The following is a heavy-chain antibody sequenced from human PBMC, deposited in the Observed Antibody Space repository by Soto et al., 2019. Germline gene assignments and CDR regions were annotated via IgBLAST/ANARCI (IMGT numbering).Heavy chain of an antibody. Sequence: QVQLQESGPGLVKPSQTLSLTCTVSGGSISSGGYYWSWIRQHPGKGLEWIGYIYYSGSTYYNPALKWRVTISVDTSKNQFSLKLSSVTAADTAVYYCAREGGIVGATAADYWGQGTLVTVSS. CDR1: GGSISSGGYY. CDR3: AREGGIVGATAADY. V-gene: IGHV4-31*03. J-gene: IGHJ4*02. CDR2: IYYSGST. D-gene: IGHD1-26*01.